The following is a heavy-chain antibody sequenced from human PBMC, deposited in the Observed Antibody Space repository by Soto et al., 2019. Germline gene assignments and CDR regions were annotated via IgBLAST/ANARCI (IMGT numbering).Heavy chain of an antibody. J-gene: IGHJ5*02. V-gene: IGHV4-30-2*01. D-gene: IGHD3-22*01. CDR2: IYHSGGT. CDR1: GGSISSGGYS. CDR3: ARDLRDTMILDP. Sequence: PSETLSLTXAVSGGSISSGGYSWSWIRQPPGKGLEWIGYIYHSGGTYYNPSLKSRVTISVDRSKNQFSLKLSSVTAADTAVYYCARDLRDTMILDPWGQGTLVTVSS.